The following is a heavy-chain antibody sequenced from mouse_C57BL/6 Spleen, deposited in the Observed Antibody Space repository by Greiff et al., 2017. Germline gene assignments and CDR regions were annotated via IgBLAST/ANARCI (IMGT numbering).Heavy chain of an antibody. CDR2: IDPSDSYT. Sequence: QVQLQQPGAELVKPGASVKLSCKASGYTFTSYWMQWVKQRPGQGLEWIGEIDPSDSYTNYNQKFKGKATLTVDTSSSTAYMQLSSLTSEDSAVYYCARRRGVYDPYYYAMDYRGQGTSVTVSS. V-gene: IGHV1-50*01. CDR1: GYTFTSYW. D-gene: IGHD2-3*01. CDR3: ARRRGVYDPYYYAMDY. J-gene: IGHJ4*01.